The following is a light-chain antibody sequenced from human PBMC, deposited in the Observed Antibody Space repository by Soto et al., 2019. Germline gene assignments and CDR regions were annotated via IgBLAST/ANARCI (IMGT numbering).Light chain of an antibody. CDR1: SGDVGVYKF. J-gene: IGLJ1*01. CDR3: GSYTGTIYV. V-gene: IGLV2-14*01. CDR2: EVS. Sequence: QSVLTQPASVSGSPGQSITISCTGTSGDVGVYKFVSWYQQHPGKAPKLIIYEVSNRPSGVSSRFSGSMSGNTASLTISGLQAEDEADYYCGSYTGTIYVFGPGTKVIVL.